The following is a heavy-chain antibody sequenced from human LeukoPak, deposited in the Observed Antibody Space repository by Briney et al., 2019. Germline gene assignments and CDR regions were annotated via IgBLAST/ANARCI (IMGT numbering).Heavy chain of an antibody. CDR1: GGSISSSSYY. J-gene: IGHJ6*02. Sequence: SETLSLTCTVSGGSISSSSYYWGWIRQPPGKGLEWIGEINHSGSTNYNPSLKSRVTISVDTSKNQFSLKLSSVTAADTAVYYCARLYYDFWSGPKYYYYGMDVWGQGTTVTVSS. CDR3: ARLYYDFWSGPKYYYYGMDV. V-gene: IGHV4-39*07. D-gene: IGHD3-3*01. CDR2: INHSGST.